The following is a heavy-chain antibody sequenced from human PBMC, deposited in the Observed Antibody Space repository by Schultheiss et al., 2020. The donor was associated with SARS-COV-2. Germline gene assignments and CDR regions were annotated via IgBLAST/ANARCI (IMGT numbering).Heavy chain of an antibody. Sequence: SETLSLTCAVYGGSFSGYYWSWIRQPPGKGLEWIGEINHSGSTNYNPSLKSRVTISVDTSKNQFSLKLSSVTAADTAVYYCARGRGTGSYRPDGYGMDVWGQGTTVTVSS. CDR3: ARGRGTGSYRPDGYGMDV. CDR1: GGSFSGYY. V-gene: IGHV4-34*01. CDR2: INHSGST. J-gene: IGHJ6*02. D-gene: IGHD3-16*02.